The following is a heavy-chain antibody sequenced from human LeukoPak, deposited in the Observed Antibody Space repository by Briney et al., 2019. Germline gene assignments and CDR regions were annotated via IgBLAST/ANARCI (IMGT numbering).Heavy chain of an antibody. CDR1: GFTFSSYA. J-gene: IGHJ4*02. V-gene: IGHV3-23*01. CDR2: ISGSGGST. CDR3: AKDGLGIWSRGYFDY. D-gene: IGHD7-27*01. Sequence: GGSLRLSCAASGFTFSSYAMSWVRQAPGKGLEWVSAISGSGGSTYYADSVKGRFTISRDNSKNTLYLQMNSLRAEDTAVYYCAKDGLGIWSRGYFDYWGQGTLVTVSS.